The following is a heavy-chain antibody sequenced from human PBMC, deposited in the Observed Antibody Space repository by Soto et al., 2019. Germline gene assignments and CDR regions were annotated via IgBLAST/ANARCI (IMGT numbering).Heavy chain of an antibody. D-gene: IGHD3-3*01. Sequence: QVQLQQWGAGLLKPSETLSLTCAVYGGSFSGYYWSWIRQPPGKGLEWIGEINHSGSTNYNPSLKSRVTISVDTSKNQFSLKLSSVTAADTAVYYCARGTTIFGVVRLAPPFDYWGQGTLVTVSS. V-gene: IGHV4-34*01. CDR3: ARGTTIFGVVRLAPPFDY. CDR1: GGSFSGYY. CDR2: INHSGST. J-gene: IGHJ4*02.